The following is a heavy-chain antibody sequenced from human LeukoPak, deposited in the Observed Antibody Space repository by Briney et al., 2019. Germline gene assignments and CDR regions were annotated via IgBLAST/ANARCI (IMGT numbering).Heavy chain of an antibody. CDR3: ARGQYSGYDEYYFDY. J-gene: IGHJ4*02. CDR1: GYTFTGYY. Sequence: ASVKVSCKASGYTFTGYYMHWVRQAPEQGLEWMGWINPNSGGTNYAQKFQGRVTMTRDTSISTAYMELSRLRSDDTAVYYCARGQYSGYDEYYFDYWGQGTLVTVSS. D-gene: IGHD5-12*01. V-gene: IGHV1-2*02. CDR2: INPNSGGT.